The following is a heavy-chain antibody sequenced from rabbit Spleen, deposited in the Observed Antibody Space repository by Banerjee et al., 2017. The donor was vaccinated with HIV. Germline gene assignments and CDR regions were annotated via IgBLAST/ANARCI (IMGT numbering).Heavy chain of an antibody. CDR3: ARDSGSSFSSYGMDL. V-gene: IGHV1S45*01. CDR1: GIDFTNYY. D-gene: IGHD8-1*01. Sequence: EQLEESGGGLVQPGGSLTLSCKASGIDFTNYYITWVRQAPGKGLEWIGIIYAAKGSTDYASWVNGRFTISKTSSTTVTLQMTSLTAADTATYFCARDSGSSFSSYGMDLWGQGTLVTVS. CDR2: IYAAKGST. J-gene: IGHJ6*01.